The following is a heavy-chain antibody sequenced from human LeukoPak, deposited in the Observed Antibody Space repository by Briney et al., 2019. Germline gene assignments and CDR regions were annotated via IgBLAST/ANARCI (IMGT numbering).Heavy chain of an antibody. V-gene: IGHV1-69*05. J-gene: IGHJ6*03. CDR1: GGTFSSYA. D-gene: IGHD5-12*01. CDR2: IIPIFGTA. CDR3: ARARISGYETDYMDV. Sequence: ASVKVSCKASGGTFSSYAISWVRQAPGQGLEWMGGIIPIFGTANYAQKFQGRVTITTDESTSTAYMELSSLSSEDTAVYYCARARISGYETDYMDVWGKGTTVTVSS.